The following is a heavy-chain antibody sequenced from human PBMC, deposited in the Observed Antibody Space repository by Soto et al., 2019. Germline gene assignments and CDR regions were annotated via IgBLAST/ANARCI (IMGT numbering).Heavy chain of an antibody. J-gene: IGHJ4*02. D-gene: IGHD3-3*01. CDR1: GYTFTGYY. Sequence: ASVKVSCKASGYTFTGYYMHWVRQAPGQGLEWMGWINPNSGGTNYAQKFQGWVTMTRDTSISTAYMELSRLRSDDTAVYYCAREIWSGYYRHGDFDYWGQGTLVTVSS. V-gene: IGHV1-2*04. CDR3: AREIWSGYYRHGDFDY. CDR2: INPNSGGT.